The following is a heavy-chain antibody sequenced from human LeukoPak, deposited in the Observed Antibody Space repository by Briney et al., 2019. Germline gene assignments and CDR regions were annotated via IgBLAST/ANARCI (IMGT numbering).Heavy chain of an antibody. D-gene: IGHD2-2*01. V-gene: IGHV4-39*01. CDR3: ARNASSLGAGAFDI. CDR1: GGSISSSSLY. J-gene: IGHJ3*02. Sequence: SETLSLTCTVSGGSISSSSLYWDWIRQPPGKGLEWGTVYYSGSTYYNPSLKSRVTISVDTFKNQFSLKLSSVTAADTALYYCARNASSLGAGAFDIWGQGTMVTVSS. CDR2: VYYSGST.